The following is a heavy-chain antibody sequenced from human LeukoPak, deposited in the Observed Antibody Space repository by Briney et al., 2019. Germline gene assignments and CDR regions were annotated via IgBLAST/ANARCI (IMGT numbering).Heavy chain of an antibody. Sequence: ASVKVSCKASGYTFTGYYMHWVRQAPGQGLEWMGWINPNSGGTNYAQKFQGRVTMTRDTSISTAYMELSRLRSDDTAVYYCARDYCSGGSCYLHYFDYWGQGTLVTVSS. CDR3: ARDYCSGGSCYLHYFDY. CDR1: GYTFTGYY. J-gene: IGHJ4*02. CDR2: INPNSGGT. V-gene: IGHV1-2*02. D-gene: IGHD2-15*01.